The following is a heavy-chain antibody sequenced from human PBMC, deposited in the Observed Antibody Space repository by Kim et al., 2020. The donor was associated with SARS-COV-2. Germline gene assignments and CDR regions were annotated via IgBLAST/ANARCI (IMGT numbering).Heavy chain of an antibody. V-gene: IGHV3-74*01. CDR2: LNSDGSSP. CDR1: GFTFSSYC. D-gene: IGHD3-16*01. CDR3: ARDLRRTCNLDY. J-gene: IGHJ4*02. Sequence: GGSLRLSCAASGFTFSSYCMHWVRQAPGKGLVWVSRLNSDGSSPSYADSVKGRFTISRDNAKNTLYLQMNSLRAEDTAVYYCARDLRRTCNLDYWGQGTLVTVSS.